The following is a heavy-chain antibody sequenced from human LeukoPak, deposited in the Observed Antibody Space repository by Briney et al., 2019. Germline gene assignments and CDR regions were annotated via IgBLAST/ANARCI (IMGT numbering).Heavy chain of an antibody. CDR2: ISGSSTTI. D-gene: IGHD1-26*01. CDR1: GFTFSNYY. J-gene: IGHJ4*02. V-gene: IGHV3-48*01. Sequence: GGSLRLSCAASGFTFSNYYMNWVRQAPGKGLGWVSYISGSSTTIYYADSVKGRFTISRDNAKNSLYLQMNSLRAEDTAIYYCTSPPHIVGAAGGYWGQGTLATVSS. CDR3: TSPPHIVGAAGGY.